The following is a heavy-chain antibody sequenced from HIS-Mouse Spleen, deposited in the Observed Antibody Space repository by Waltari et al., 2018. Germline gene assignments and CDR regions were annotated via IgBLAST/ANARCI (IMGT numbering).Heavy chain of an antibody. D-gene: IGHD4-4*01. J-gene: IGHJ4*02. CDR1: GYTFTSYD. Sequence: QVQLVQSGAEVKKPGASVKVSCKASGYTFTSYDINWVRQATGKGLEWMGWRNPNKGNTGCAKKFQGRVTMTRNTSISTAYMELSSLRSEDTAVYYCARGHDYSNYFDYWGQGTLVTVSS. V-gene: IGHV1-8*01. CDR3: ARGHDYSNYFDY. CDR2: RNPNKGNT.